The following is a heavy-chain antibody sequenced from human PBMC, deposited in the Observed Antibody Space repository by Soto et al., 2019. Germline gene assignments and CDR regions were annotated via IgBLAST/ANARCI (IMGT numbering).Heavy chain of an antibody. CDR1: GFTFSNYG. D-gene: IGHD4-17*01. CDR3: AKDHVTTTVTTVGY. Sequence: QVQLVESGGGVVQPGRSLRLSCAASGFTFSNYGMHWVRQAPGKGLEWVAVISYHGSDKYYAVSVKGRFTISRDNSKNTLYLQMDSLRAEDTAVYYCAKDHVTTTVTTVGYWGQGTRVTVSS. CDR2: ISYHGSDK. V-gene: IGHV3-30*18. J-gene: IGHJ4*02.